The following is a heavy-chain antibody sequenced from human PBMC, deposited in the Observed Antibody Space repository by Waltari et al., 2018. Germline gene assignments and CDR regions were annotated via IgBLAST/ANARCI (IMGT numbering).Heavy chain of an antibody. J-gene: IGHJ5*02. Sequence: QVQLHQCGAGLLKPSETLSLTCAVSGGPFIDYSWSWIRQPPGKGREWIGEISHSCVPHYNPSLRSRVTMSVDTIKKRFSLKLTSVTAADTAVYFCARTWGNSPPLGWLDPWGQGTRVTISS. CDR3: ARTWGNSPPLGWLDP. CDR1: GGPFIDYS. CDR2: ISHSCVP. D-gene: IGHD7-27*01. V-gene: IGHV4-34*01.